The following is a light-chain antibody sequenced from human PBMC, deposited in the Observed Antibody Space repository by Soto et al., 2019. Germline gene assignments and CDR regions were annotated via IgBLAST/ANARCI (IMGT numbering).Light chain of an antibody. Sequence: ETVLTQSPGTLSLSPGERATLSCRASQSVSSNYLAWYQHIPGQAPRLLIYGASTRATGIPDRFSGSGSGTDFTLTISSLEPEHFAVYYCQQFDRSLPSWTFGQGTKVE. CDR3: QQFDRSLPSWT. CDR1: QSVSSNY. CDR2: GAS. V-gene: IGKV3-20*01. J-gene: IGKJ1*01.